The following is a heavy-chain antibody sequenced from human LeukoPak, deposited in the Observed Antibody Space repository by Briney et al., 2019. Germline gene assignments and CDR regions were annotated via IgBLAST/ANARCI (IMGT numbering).Heavy chain of an antibody. V-gene: IGHV3-48*01. D-gene: IGHD6-13*01. CDR2: ISSSSSTI. Sequence: QAGGSLRLSCVASKFTFSSYSMNWVRQAPGKGLEWVSYISSSSSTIYYADSVKGRFTISRENAKNTLYLQMNSLRAGDTAVYYCVREAVSSSWNNWYFDLWGRGTLVTVSS. J-gene: IGHJ2*01. CDR1: KFTFSSYS. CDR3: VREAVSSSWNNWYFDL.